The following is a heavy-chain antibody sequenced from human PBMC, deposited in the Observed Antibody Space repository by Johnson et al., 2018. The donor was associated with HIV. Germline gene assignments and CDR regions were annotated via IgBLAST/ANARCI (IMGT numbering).Heavy chain of an antibody. CDR1: GFTFSNYA. J-gene: IGHJ3*02. Sequence: QVQLVESGGGVVQPGRSLRLSCAASGFTFSNYAMHWVRQAPGKGLEWVAVISYDGSNKYYADSVKGSFTISRDNAKNSLYLQMNSLRVEDTALYYCARVRGITMIVVVKSYDAFDIWGQGTMVTVSS. V-gene: IGHV3-33*05. CDR3: ARVRGITMIVVVKSYDAFDI. D-gene: IGHD3-22*01. CDR2: ISYDGSNK.